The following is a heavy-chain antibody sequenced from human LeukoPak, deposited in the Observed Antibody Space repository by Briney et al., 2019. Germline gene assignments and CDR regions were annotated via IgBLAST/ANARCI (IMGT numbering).Heavy chain of an antibody. CDR2: IWYDGSNK. V-gene: IGHV3-33*01. CDR1: GFTFSSYG. J-gene: IGHJ4*02. CDR3: ARVRSGGWHYYFDY. Sequence: PGGSLRLSCAASGFTFSSYGMHWVRQAPGKGLEWVAVIWYDGSNKYYADSVKGRFTISRDNSKNTLYLQMNSLRAEDTAVYYCARVRSGGWHYYFDYWGQGTLVTVSS. D-gene: IGHD6-19*01.